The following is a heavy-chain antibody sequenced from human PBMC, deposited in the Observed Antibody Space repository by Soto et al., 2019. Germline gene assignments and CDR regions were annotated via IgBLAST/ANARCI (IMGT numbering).Heavy chain of an antibody. V-gene: IGHV1-2*04. D-gene: IGHD1-1*01. CDR1: GYTFTGYY. J-gene: IGHJ3*02. Sequence: KTAGASVKVSCKASGYTFTGYYMHWVRQAPGQGLEWMGWINPNSGGTNYAQKFQGSVTMTRDTSISTAYMELSRLRSDDTAVYYCARDGRRLDPAPNAFDIWGQGTMVTVSS. CDR2: INPNSGGT. CDR3: ARDGRRLDPAPNAFDI.